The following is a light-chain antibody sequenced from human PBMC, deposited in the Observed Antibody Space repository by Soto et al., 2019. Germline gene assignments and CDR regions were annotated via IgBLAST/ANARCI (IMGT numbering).Light chain of an antibody. J-gene: IGKJ1*01. Sequence: DLQMTQSPSSLSASVGDRVTITCRASQTISSYLNWYQQKPGKAPKLLVYSISNLQSGVPSRFSGGASGTDFALTISNLQPEDFATYYCQQSYITPWTFGQGTKVEIK. CDR3: QQSYITPWT. V-gene: IGKV1-39*01. CDR2: SIS. CDR1: QTISSY.